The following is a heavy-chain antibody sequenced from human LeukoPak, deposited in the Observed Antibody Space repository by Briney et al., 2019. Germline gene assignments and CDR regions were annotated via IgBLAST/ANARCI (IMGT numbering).Heavy chain of an antibody. Sequence: GGSLRLSCTASGFTFGDYAVSWFRQAPGKGLVWVSRIKSDGSGTYYADSVKGRFTISRDNSKNTLYLQMNSLRAEDTAVYYCAKDMYYYDSSGYESDFDYWGQGTLVTVSS. D-gene: IGHD3-22*01. CDR1: GFTFGDYA. CDR2: IKSDGSGT. V-gene: IGHV3-23*01. J-gene: IGHJ4*02. CDR3: AKDMYYYDSSGYESDFDY.